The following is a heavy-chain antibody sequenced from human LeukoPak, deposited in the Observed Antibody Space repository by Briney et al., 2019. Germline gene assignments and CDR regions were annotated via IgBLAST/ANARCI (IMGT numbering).Heavy chain of an antibody. J-gene: IGHJ5*02. CDR1: GFTFSSYA. Sequence: GGSLRLSCAASGFTFSSYAMHWVRQAPGKGLECVSAISSNGGSTYYANSVKGRFTISRDNSKNTLYLQMGSLRAEDMAVYYCARTYGDYGLLFDPWGQGTLVTVSS. CDR2: ISSNGGST. D-gene: IGHD4-17*01. V-gene: IGHV3-64*01. CDR3: ARTYGDYGLLFDP.